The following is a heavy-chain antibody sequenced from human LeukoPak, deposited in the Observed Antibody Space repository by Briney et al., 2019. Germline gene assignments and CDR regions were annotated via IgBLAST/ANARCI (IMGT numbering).Heavy chain of an antibody. CDR1: GGSISSSSYY. D-gene: IGHD6-19*01. Sequence: SETLSLTCTVAGGSISSSSYYWGWIRQPPGKGLEWIGSIYNSGSTYYSPSLKSRVTISVDTSKNQFSLKLSSVTAADTAVYYCTRDRRYSSGWTFGSGAFDIWGQGTMVTVSS. V-gene: IGHV4-39*07. CDR3: TRDRRYSSGWTFGSGAFDI. J-gene: IGHJ3*02. CDR2: IYNSGST.